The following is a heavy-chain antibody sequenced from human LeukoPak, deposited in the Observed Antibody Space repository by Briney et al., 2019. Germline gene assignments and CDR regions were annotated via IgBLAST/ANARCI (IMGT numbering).Heavy chain of an antibody. CDR1: GFTFSSYA. J-gene: IGHJ4*02. CDR3: ARDLRSYLGFDY. V-gene: IGHV3-30-3*01. Sequence: PGGSLRLPCAASGFTFSSYAMHWVRQAPGKGLEWVAVISYDGSNKYYADSVKGRFTISRNNSKNTLYLQMNSLRAEDTAVYYCARDLRSYLGFDYWGQGTLVTVSS. CDR2: ISYDGSNK. D-gene: IGHD1-26*01.